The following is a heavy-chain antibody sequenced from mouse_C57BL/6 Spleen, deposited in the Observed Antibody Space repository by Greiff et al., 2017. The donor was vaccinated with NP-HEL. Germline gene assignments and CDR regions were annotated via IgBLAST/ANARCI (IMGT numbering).Heavy chain of an antibody. V-gene: IGHV1-53*01. J-gene: IGHJ2*01. CDR1: GYTFTSYW. D-gene: IGHD2-4*01. CDR3: ARYDYDGYYFDY. Sequence: QVQLQQPGTELVKPGASVKLSCKASGYTFTSYWMHWVKQRPGQGLEWIGNINPSNGGTNYNEKFKSKATLTVDKSSSTDYMQLSSLTSEDSAVYYCARYDYDGYYFDYWGQGTTLTVSS. CDR2: INPSNGGT.